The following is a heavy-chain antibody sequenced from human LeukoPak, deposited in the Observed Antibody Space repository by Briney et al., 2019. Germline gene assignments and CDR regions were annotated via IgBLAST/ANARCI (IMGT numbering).Heavy chain of an antibody. D-gene: IGHD3-10*01. Sequence: ASVKVSCKASGYTFTISGMSWVRQAPGQRLEWFGWISGYNGHTNYAQKVQGRVTMTTDTSTSTAYMELRSLRSDDTAVYYCARDGEVRGIIITNYGMDVWGQGTTVTVSS. CDR3: ARDGEVRGIIITNYGMDV. J-gene: IGHJ6*02. CDR1: GYTFTISG. CDR2: ISGYNGHT. V-gene: IGHV1-18*01.